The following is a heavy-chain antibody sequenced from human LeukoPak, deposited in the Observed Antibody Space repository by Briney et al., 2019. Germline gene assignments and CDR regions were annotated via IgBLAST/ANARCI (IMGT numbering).Heavy chain of an antibody. Sequence: PSETLSLTCTVSGGSISSGSYYWSWIRQPAGKGLEWIGRIYTSGSTNYNPSLKSRVTISVDTSKNQFSLKLSSVTAADTAVYYCAREGGGYSYGYLTSYYYMDVWGKGTTVTVSS. CDR1: GGSISSGSYY. V-gene: IGHV4-61*02. CDR2: IYTSGST. D-gene: IGHD5-18*01. J-gene: IGHJ6*03. CDR3: AREGGGYSYGYLTSYYYMDV.